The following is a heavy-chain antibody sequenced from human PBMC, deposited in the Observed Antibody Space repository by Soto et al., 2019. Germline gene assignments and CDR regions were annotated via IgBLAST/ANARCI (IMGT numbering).Heavy chain of an antibody. Sequence: EVQLVESGGGLVQPGGSLRLSCAASGFAFSNYWMSWLRQAPGKGLEWVANINQDGNEKYYVDSMKGRFTVSRDNAKKPRYLQMNSLRAEDTAVYYCASAPFGVVLVSQWFDPWGQGTLVTVSS. V-gene: IGHV3-7*01. D-gene: IGHD3-3*01. J-gene: IGHJ5*02. CDR2: INQDGNEK. CDR3: ASAPFGVVLVSQWFDP. CDR1: GFAFSNYW.